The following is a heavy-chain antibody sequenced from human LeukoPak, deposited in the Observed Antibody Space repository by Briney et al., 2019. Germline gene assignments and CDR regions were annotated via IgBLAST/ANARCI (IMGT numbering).Heavy chain of an antibody. CDR3: ARDWPYILTGHDY. D-gene: IGHD3-9*01. V-gene: IGHV3-9*01. Sequence: GGSLRLSCAASGFTFDDYAMHWVRQAPGKGLEWVSGISWNSGSIGYADSVKGRFTISRDNSKNTLYLQMNSLRAEDTAVYYCARDWPYILTGHDYWGQGTLVTVSS. CDR1: GFTFDDYA. CDR2: ISWNSGSI. J-gene: IGHJ4*02.